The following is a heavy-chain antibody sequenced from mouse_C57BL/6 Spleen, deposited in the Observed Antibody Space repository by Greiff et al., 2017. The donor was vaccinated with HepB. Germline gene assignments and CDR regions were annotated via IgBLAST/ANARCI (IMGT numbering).Heavy chain of an antibody. D-gene: IGHD1-1*01. J-gene: IGHJ4*01. CDR2: ISSGSSTI. Sequence: VQLVESGGGLVKPGGSLKLSCAASGFTFSDYGMHWVRQAPEKGLEWVAYISSGSSTIYYADTVKGRFTISRDNAKNTLFLPMTSLRSEDTAMYYCARITTVVAEAMDYWGQGTSVTVSS. CDR1: GFTFSDYG. V-gene: IGHV5-17*01. CDR3: ARITTVVAEAMDY.